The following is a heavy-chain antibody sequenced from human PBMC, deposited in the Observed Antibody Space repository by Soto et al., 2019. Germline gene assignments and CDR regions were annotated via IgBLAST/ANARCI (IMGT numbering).Heavy chain of an antibody. D-gene: IGHD2-2*01. V-gene: IGHV4-31*03. CDR3: ARERSTSWEQSGGVDV. CDR1: GVSISSGGYY. Sequence: QVQLQESGPGLVKPSQTLSLTCTVSGVSISSGGYYWSWVRQHPGKGLEWVGNIYYNCNTHYNPSLKSRHTMSVDTSRNQFSLRLSSVTAADTAVYYCARERSTSWEQSGGVDVWGQGTMVTVSS. CDR2: IYYNCNT. J-gene: IGHJ3*01.